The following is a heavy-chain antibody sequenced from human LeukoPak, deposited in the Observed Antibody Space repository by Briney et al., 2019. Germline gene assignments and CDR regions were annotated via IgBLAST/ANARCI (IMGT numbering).Heavy chain of an antibody. Sequence: PSETLSLTCAVYGGSFGGYYWSWIRQPPGKGLEWIGEVNHSGSTNYNPSLKSRVTISVDTSKNQFSLKLSSVTAADTAVYYCAGVDGDYVDSGRRKIDYWGQGTLVTVSS. CDR3: AGVDGDYVDSGRRKIDY. CDR1: GGSFGGYY. V-gene: IGHV4-34*01. J-gene: IGHJ4*02. D-gene: IGHD4-17*01. CDR2: VNHSGST.